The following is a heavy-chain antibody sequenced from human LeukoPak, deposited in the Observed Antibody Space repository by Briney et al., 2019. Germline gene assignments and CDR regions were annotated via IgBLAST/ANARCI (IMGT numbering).Heavy chain of an antibody. Sequence: GGTLRLSCAASGFIFSRYGMSWVRQAPGKGLEWVSAISGSGSTIYYADSVKGRFTISRDNAKNSLYLQMNSLRAEDTAVYYCAELGITMIGGVWGKGTTVTISS. CDR2: ISGSGSTI. J-gene: IGHJ6*04. CDR1: GFIFSRYG. V-gene: IGHV3-48*03. CDR3: AELGITMIGGV. D-gene: IGHD3-10*02.